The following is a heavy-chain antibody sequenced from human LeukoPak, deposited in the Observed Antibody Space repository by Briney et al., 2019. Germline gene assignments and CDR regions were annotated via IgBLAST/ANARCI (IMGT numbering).Heavy chain of an antibody. J-gene: IGHJ4*02. CDR3: ATAAYYDSSGYSY. CDR2: FDPEDGET. V-gene: IGHV1-24*01. D-gene: IGHD3-22*01. Sequence: ASVKVSCKVSGYTLTELSMHWVRQAPGKGLEWMGGFDPEDGETIYAQKFQGRVTVTEDTSTDTAYMELSSLRSEDTAVYYCATAAYYDSSGYSYWGQGTLVTVSS. CDR1: GYTLTELS.